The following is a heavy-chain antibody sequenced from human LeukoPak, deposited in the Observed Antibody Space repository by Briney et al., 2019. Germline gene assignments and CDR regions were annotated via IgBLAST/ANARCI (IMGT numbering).Heavy chain of an antibody. CDR1: GFTFSTFA. D-gene: IGHD2-8*02. CDR2: IFPSGGEI. J-gene: IGHJ4*02. Sequence: GGSLRLSFAASGFTFSTFAMIWVRQPPGKGLEWVSSIFPSGGEIHYADSVRGRFTISRDNSKSTLSLQMNSLRAEDTAIYYCATYRQVLLPFESWGQGTLVTVSS. CDR3: ATYRQVLLPFES. V-gene: IGHV3-23*01.